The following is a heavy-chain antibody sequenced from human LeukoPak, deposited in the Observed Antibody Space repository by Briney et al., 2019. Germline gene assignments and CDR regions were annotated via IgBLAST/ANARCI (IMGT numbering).Heavy chain of an antibody. CDR1: GGSFSGYY. Sequence: PSETLSLTCAVYGGSFSGYYWSWIRQPPGKGLEWIGEINHSGSTNYNPSLKSRVTISVDTSKNQFSLKLSSVTAADTAVYYCARDGGRYDFWSGYPYMDVWGKGTTVTVSS. CDR3: ARDGGRYDFWSGYPYMDV. V-gene: IGHV4-34*01. D-gene: IGHD3-3*01. J-gene: IGHJ6*03. CDR2: INHSGST.